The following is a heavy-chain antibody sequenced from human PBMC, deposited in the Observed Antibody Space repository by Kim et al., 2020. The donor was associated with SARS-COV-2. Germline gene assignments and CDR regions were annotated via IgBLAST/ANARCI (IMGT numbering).Heavy chain of an antibody. D-gene: IGHD4-17*01. J-gene: IGHJ4*02. Sequence: YAASVPGRFTISRDDSPNTVYLQMDSLKTDDTALYFCSRHSGKHGDRGFDNWGQGTLVTVSS. CDR3: SRHSGKHGDRGFDN. V-gene: IGHV3-73*01.